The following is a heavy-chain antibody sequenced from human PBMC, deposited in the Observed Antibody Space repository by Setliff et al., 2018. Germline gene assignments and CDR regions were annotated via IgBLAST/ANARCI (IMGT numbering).Heavy chain of an antibody. CDR2: FHTGGST. CDR3: ARAGPTVTFFRVLVISWWDP. J-gene: IGHJ5*02. D-gene: IGHD3-3*01. Sequence: KTSETLSLTCTVSGDSISSGSYYWTWIRQPAGKGLEWIGHFHTGGSTNYNRSLRSRVSISVDTSKNQFSLKLSSVTAADTATYYCARAGPTVTFFRVLVISWWDPWGQGSLVTGS. CDR1: GDSISSGSYY. V-gene: IGHV4-61*09.